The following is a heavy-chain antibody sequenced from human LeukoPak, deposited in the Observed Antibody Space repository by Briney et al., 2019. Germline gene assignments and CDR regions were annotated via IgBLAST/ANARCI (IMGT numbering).Heavy chain of an antibody. V-gene: IGHV4-31*03. J-gene: IGHJ5*02. CDR3: ARERWVYDWFDP. CDR1: GGSISSGGYC. CDR2: IYYSGST. D-gene: IGHD5-24*01. Sequence: SETLSLTCTVSGGSISSGGYCWSWIRQHPGKGLEWIGYIYYSGSTYYNPSLKSRVTISVDTSKNQFSLKLSSVTAADTAVYYCARERWVYDWFDPWGQGTLVTVSS.